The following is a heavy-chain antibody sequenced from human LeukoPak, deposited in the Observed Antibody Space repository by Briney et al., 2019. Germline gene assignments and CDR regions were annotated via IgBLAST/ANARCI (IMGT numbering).Heavy chain of an antibody. CDR3: ARDPYKNKDYTNYGAFDI. V-gene: IGHV3-7*01. D-gene: IGHD4-11*01. CDR1: DFSFSDSW. CDR2: IKYDGREI. J-gene: IGHJ3*02. Sequence: GGSLRLSCIASDFSFSDSWMTWVRKALGKGLEWVASIKYDGREIQYVDSVKGRFTISRDNAKRSLYLEMASLRVEDTAVFYCARDPYKNKDYTNYGAFDIWGQGTMVTVSS.